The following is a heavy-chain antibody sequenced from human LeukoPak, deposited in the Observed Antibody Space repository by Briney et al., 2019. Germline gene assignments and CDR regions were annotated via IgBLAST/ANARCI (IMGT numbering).Heavy chain of an antibody. CDR2: IYYSGST. Sequence: PSETLSLTCTVSGGSISSYYWSWIRQPPGKGLEWIGYIYYSGSTNYNPSLKSRVTISVDTSKNQFSLKLSSVTAADTAVYYCARQVDGYNIGYYYYGMDVWGQGTTVTVSS. D-gene: IGHD5-24*01. V-gene: IGHV4-59*08. J-gene: IGHJ6*02. CDR1: GGSISSYY. CDR3: ARQVDGYNIGYYYYGMDV.